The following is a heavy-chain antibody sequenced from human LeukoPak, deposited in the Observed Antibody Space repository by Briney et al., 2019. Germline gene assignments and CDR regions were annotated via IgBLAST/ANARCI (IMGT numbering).Heavy chain of an antibody. Sequence: PGGSLRLSCAASGFTFSSYWIHWVRQAPGKGLVWVSRINSDGSNTDYADSVKGRITISRDNAKNTLFLQMNSLRDEDTAVYYCARGQYGGYDSIGDYWGQGTLVTVSS. CDR2: INSDGSNT. D-gene: IGHD5-12*01. J-gene: IGHJ4*02. CDR1: GFTFSSYW. V-gene: IGHV3-74*01. CDR3: ARGQYGGYDSIGDY.